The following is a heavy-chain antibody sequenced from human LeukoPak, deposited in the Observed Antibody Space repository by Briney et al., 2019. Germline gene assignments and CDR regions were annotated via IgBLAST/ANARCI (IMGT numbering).Heavy chain of an antibody. V-gene: IGHV3-20*04. J-gene: IGHJ6*03. CDR2: INWNGGST. CDR3: ASGEGYDYYYYYMDV. D-gene: IGHD5-12*01. CDR1: GFTFGDYA. Sequence: GGSLRLSCTASGFTFGDYAMSWVRQAPGKGLEWVSGINWNGGSTGYADSVKGRFTISRDNAKNSLYLQMNSLRAEDTALYYCASGEGYDYYYYYMDVWGKGTTVTVSS.